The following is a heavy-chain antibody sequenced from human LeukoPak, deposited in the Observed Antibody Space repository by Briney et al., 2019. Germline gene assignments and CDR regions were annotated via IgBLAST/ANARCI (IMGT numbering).Heavy chain of an antibody. CDR2: INSYGGNT. V-gene: IGHV3-74*01. J-gene: IGHJ3*02. Sequence: GGSLRLSCAASGFTFSSYWMHWVRQAPGKGVVWVSRINSYGGNTFYADSVKGRFTTSRHNAKNTLYLQMNSLRAEDTAVYYCARESFCSGGSCYSGRAFDIWGQGTMVTVSS. D-gene: IGHD2-15*01. CDR3: ARESFCSGGSCYSGRAFDI. CDR1: GFTFSSYW.